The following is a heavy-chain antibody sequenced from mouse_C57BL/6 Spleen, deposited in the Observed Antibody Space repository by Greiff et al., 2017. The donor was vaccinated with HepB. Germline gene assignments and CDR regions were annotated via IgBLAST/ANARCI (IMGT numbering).Heavy chain of an antibody. CDR3: ARVYDYDGDWYFDV. CDR2: IYPSDGST. J-gene: IGHJ1*03. V-gene: IGHV1-78*01. Sequence: QVQLQQSDAELVKPGASVKISCKVSGYTFTDHTIHWLKQRPEQGLEWIGYIYPSDGSTKYTEKFKGKATWTADKSSSTAYMQLNSLTSEDSAVYFCARVYDYDGDWYFDVWGTGTTVTVSS. CDR1: GYTFTDHT. D-gene: IGHD2-4*01.